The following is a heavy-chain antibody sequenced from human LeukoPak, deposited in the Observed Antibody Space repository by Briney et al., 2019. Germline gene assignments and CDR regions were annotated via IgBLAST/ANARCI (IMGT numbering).Heavy chain of an antibody. Sequence: SVKVSCKASGGTFSNYAISWVRQAPGQGLEWMGRIIPIFGTTNYAQKFQGRVTITTHESTSTAYMGLSSLRSEDTAVYYCARGGEANYYDTSGYYLYYYWGQGTLVTVSS. CDR3: ARGGEANYYDTSGYYLYYY. CDR1: GGTFSNYA. CDR2: IIPIFGTT. J-gene: IGHJ4*02. V-gene: IGHV1-69*05. D-gene: IGHD3-22*01.